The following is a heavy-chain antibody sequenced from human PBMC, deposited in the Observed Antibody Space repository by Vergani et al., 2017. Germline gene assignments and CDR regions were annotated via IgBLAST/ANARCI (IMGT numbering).Heavy chain of an antibody. D-gene: IGHD2-8*02. CDR3: ARDTHAVVYAISY. V-gene: IGHV3-21*01. Sequence: EVQLVESGGGLVKPGGSLRLSCAASGFTFSSYSMNWVRQAPGKGLEWVSSISSSSSYIYYADSVKGRFTISSDNAKNSLYLQMNSLRAEDTAVYYCARDTHAVVYAISYWGQGTLVTVSS. CDR1: GFTFSSYS. CDR2: ISSSSSYI. J-gene: IGHJ4*02.